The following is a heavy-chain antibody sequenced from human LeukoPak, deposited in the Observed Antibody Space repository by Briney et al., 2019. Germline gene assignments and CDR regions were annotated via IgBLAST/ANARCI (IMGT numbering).Heavy chain of an antibody. CDR1: GYTFTGYF. Sequence: ASVKVSCKPSGYTFTGYFIQWVRQAPGQGLEWMGWINPSSGGTNYPQKFQGRVTMSRDTSLSTAYMEVSGLTSDDTAVYYCARGVVAATFYYYMDVWGQGTLVTVSS. CDR2: INPSSGGT. J-gene: IGHJ6*03. D-gene: IGHD2-15*01. CDR3: ARGVVAATFYYYMDV. V-gene: IGHV1-2*02.